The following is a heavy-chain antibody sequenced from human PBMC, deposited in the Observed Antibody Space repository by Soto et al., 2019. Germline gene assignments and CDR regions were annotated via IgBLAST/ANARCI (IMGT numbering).Heavy chain of an antibody. Sequence: PGGSLRLSCAASGFTLSNYAMFWVRQTPGKGLEYVSAVTSGEGRPYYADSIQGRFTISRDISQNTLYLQMGSLTADDMAVYYCARRTASTETYYFDSWGQGA. CDR1: GFTLSNYA. J-gene: IGHJ4*02. CDR2: VTSGEGRP. CDR3: ARRTASTETYYFDS. D-gene: IGHD6-13*01. V-gene: IGHV3-64*02.